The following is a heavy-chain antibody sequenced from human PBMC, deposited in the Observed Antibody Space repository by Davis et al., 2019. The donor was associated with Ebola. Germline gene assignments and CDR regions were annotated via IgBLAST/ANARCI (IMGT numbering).Heavy chain of an antibody. Sequence: GGSLRLSCAASGFTFSSFAMTWARQAPGKGLAWVSAITSSGGSTYYADSVKGRFTISRDNSKNTLHLQMNSLRVEDTAIYYCAKDTSNVWFDVWGQGTMVTVSS. D-gene: IGHD1-26*01. CDR1: GFTFSSFA. CDR2: ITSSGGST. CDR3: AKDTSNVWFDV. V-gene: IGHV3-23*01. J-gene: IGHJ3*01.